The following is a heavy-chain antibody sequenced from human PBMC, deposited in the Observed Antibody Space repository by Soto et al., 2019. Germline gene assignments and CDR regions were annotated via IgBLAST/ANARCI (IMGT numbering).Heavy chain of an antibody. CDR3: TRDFGEYIWGSYRYHDY. V-gene: IGHV4-59*11. D-gene: IGHD3-16*02. CDR2: IYYSGST. Sequence: SETLSLTCTVSGGAIKSHYWSWIRQPPGKGLEWIGCIYYSGSTKYNPSLKSRVTISVDTSKNQFSLNLSSVTAADTALYYCTRDFGEYIWGSYRYHDYWGQGTQVTVSS. J-gene: IGHJ4*02. CDR1: GGAIKSHY.